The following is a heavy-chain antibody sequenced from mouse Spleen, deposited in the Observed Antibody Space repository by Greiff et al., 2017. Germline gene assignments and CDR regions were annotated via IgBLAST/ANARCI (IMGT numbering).Heavy chain of an antibody. V-gene: IGHV1-15*01. Sequence: QVQLQQSGAELVRPGASVTLSCKASGYTFTDYEMHWVKQTPVHGLEWIGAIDPETGGTAYNQKFKGKATLTADKSSSTAYMELRSLTSEDSAVYYCTIYYGSSYDAMDYWGQGTSVTVSS. CDR1: GYTFTDYE. J-gene: IGHJ4*01. CDR3: TIYYGSSYDAMDY. CDR2: IDPETGGT. D-gene: IGHD1-1*01.